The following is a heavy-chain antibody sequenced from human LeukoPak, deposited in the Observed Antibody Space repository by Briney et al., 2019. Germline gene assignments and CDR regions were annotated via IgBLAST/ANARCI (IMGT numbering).Heavy chain of an antibody. J-gene: IGHJ4*02. CDR3: AKGPSIAARPDEIYADY. D-gene: IGHD6-6*01. CDR2: IKQDGSEK. CDR1: GFTFSSYW. V-gene: IGHV3-7*01. Sequence: SGGSLRLSCAASGFTFSSYWMSWVRQAPGKGLEWVANIKQDGSEKYYVDSVKGRFTISRDNAKNSLYLQMNSLRAEDTAVYYCAKGPSIAARPDEIYADYWGQGTLVTVSS.